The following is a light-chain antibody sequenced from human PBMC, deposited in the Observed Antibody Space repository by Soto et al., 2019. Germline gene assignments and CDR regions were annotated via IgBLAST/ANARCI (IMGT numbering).Light chain of an antibody. CDR1: QSINNL. CDR3: LQYNGYYRT. J-gene: IGKJ1*01. Sequence: DIQMTQSPSTLSASVGDRVTITCRASQSINNLLAWYQQKPGKAPKVLIFDASTLESGVPSRFSGSGSGTTFTLTISSLQSDDFATYYCLQYNGYYRTFGQGTKVEIK. CDR2: DAS. V-gene: IGKV1-5*01.